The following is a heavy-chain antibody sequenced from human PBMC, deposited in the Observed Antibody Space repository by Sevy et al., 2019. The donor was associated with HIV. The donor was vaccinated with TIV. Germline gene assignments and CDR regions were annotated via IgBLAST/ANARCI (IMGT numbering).Heavy chain of an antibody. Sequence: SETLSLTCAVYGGSFSGDFWSWIRQPPGKGLEWIGEINHRGATSYNSLFKSRVSISIDTSRKQFSLKLTSVTAADTAVYYCARAAIAAPGAPFDDWGQGTLVTVSS. CDR2: INHRGAT. V-gene: IGHV4-34*01. CDR3: ARAAIAAPGAPFDD. D-gene: IGHD6-13*01. CDR1: GGSFSGDF. J-gene: IGHJ4*02.